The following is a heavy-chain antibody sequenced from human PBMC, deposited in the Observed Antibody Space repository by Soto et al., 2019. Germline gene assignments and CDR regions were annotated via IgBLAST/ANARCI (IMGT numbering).Heavy chain of an antibody. CDR1: GGSISSGDYY. CDR3: ALRQEWGSWALDY. Sequence: KTSETLSLTCTVSGGSISSGDYYWSWIRQPPGKGLEWIGYIYYSGSTYYNPSLKSRVTISVDTSKNQFSLKLSSVTAADTAVYYCALRQEWGSWALDYWGQGTLVTVSS. D-gene: IGHD6-13*01. V-gene: IGHV4-30-4*01. J-gene: IGHJ4*02. CDR2: IYYSGST.